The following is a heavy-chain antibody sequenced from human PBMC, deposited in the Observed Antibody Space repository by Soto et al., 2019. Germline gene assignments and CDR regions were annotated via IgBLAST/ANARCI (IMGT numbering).Heavy chain of an antibody. CDR1: GGTFSSYA. CDR3: ARAQIYCSSTICYKGNYYYYGMDV. Sequence: QVQLVQSGAEVKKPGSSVKVSCKASGGTFSSYAISWVRQAPGQGLEWMGGIIPIFGTANYAQKFQGRVTITADKSTSTVYMELSSLRSEDTAVYYCARAQIYCSSTICYKGNYYYYGMDVWGQGTTVTVSS. CDR2: IIPIFGTA. D-gene: IGHD2-2*02. V-gene: IGHV1-69*06. J-gene: IGHJ6*02.